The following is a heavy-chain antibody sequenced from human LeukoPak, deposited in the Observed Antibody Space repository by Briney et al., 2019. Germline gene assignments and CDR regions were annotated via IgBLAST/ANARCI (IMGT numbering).Heavy chain of an antibody. CDR3: ATESSGALDF. Sequence: GGSLRLSCATSGFTFSNTFLNWVRQAPGKGLQYVSSIDTVDYTYYADSVKGRFTISRDNAKTSLYLQINSLRAEDTAVYYCATESSGALDFWGQGTLVTVSS. CDR2: IDTVDYT. J-gene: IGHJ4*02. D-gene: IGHD1-26*01. CDR1: GFTFSNTF. V-gene: IGHV3-69-1*01.